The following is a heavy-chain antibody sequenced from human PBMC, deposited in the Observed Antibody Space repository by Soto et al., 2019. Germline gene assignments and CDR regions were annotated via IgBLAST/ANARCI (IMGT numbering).Heavy chain of an antibody. CDR1: GGSFSGYY. CDR3: ARSLDSSGYYLDY. V-gene: IGHV4-34*01. CDR2: INHSGST. J-gene: IGHJ4*02. D-gene: IGHD3-22*01. Sequence: QVQLQQWGAGLLKPSETLSLTCAVYGGSFSGYYWSWIRQPPGKGLAWTGEINHSGSTNYNPSLKSRVTISVDTSKNQFSLKLSSVTAADTAVYYCARSLDSSGYYLDYWGQGTLVTVSS.